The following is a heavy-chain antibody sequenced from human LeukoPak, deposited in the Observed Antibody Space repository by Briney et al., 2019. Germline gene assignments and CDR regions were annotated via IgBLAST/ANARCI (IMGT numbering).Heavy chain of an antibody. CDR3: GKSVVVGRVFPGLDY. D-gene: IGHD2-21*01. CDR2: ISGSGGST. J-gene: IGHJ4*02. Sequence: GGSLRLSCAPSVFTFSSYTMSWVRQAPGKGLEWVSAISGSGGSTYYADSVKGRFTISRDNSKNTLYLQMNSLRAEDTAVYYCGKSVVVGRVFPGLDYWGQGTLVTVSS. V-gene: IGHV3-23*01. CDR1: VFTFSSYT.